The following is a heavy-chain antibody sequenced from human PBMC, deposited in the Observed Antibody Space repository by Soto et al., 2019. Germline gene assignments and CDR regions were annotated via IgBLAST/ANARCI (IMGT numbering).Heavy chain of an antibody. CDR3: ARVGLELRGYFAY. D-gene: IGHD1-7*01. Sequence: QVQLVESGGGVVQPGRSLRLSCAASGFTFSSYAMHWVRQAPGKGLEWVAVISYDGSNKYYADSVKGRFTISRDNSKNTLYLQMNSLRAEDTAVYYCARVGLELRGYFAYWGQGTLVTVSS. V-gene: IGHV3-30-3*01. J-gene: IGHJ4*02. CDR1: GFTFSSYA. CDR2: ISYDGSNK.